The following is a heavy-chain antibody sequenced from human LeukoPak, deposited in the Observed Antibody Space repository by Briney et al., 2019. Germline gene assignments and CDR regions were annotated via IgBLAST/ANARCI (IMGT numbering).Heavy chain of an antibody. Sequence: GVSLRLSCAASGFTFSSYAMSWVRQAPGKGLQWVSVIYSDGSTYYADSVKGRFTISRDNSKNTLYLQMDGLRDDDTAVYYCARLPRFWGQGTLVTVSS. CDR1: GFTFSSYA. J-gene: IGHJ4*02. CDR2: IYSDGST. CDR3: ARLPRF. V-gene: IGHV3-66*02.